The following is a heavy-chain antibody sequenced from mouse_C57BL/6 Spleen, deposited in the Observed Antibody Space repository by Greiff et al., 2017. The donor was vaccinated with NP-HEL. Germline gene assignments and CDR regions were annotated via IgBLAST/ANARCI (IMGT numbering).Heavy chain of an antibody. CDR3: AREDSGYRFAY. Sequence: QVHVKQPGAELVRPGSSVKLSCKASGYTFTSYWMHWVKQRPIQGLEWIGNIDPSDSETHYNQKFKDKATLTVDKSSSTAYMQLSSLTSEDSAVYYCAREDSGYRFAYWGQGTLVTVSA. V-gene: IGHV1-52*01. CDR2: IDPSDSET. J-gene: IGHJ3*01. D-gene: IGHD3-2*02. CDR1: GYTFTSYW.